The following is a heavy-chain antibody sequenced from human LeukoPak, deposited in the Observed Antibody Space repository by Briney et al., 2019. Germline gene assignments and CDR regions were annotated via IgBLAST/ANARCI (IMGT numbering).Heavy chain of an antibody. J-gene: IGHJ4*02. D-gene: IGHD3-16*02. V-gene: IGHV3-48*03. Sequence: GGPLRFSCAASGFTFSSYGMNWVRQAPGKLLEWVSFISSSGSTKYYADSVKGRFTISRDNAKNSLYLQMNSLRAEDTAVYYCARSLIPYFDCWGQGTLVTVSS. CDR1: GFTFSSYG. CDR3: ARSLIPYFDC. CDR2: ISSSGSTK.